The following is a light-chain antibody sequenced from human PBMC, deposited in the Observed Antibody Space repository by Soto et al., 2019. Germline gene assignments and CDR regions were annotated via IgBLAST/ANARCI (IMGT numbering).Light chain of an antibody. J-gene: IGLJ1*01. CDR2: EVT. Sequence: QSVLTQPASVSGSPGQSITISCTGTRRDVGGYNYVSWYQQYPGKSPKLLIYEVTHRPSGVSNRFSGSKSGNTASLTISGLQAEDEADYYCKSYRSSGTPYVLGTGTKGTVL. V-gene: IGLV2-14*01. CDR3: KSYRSSGTPYV. CDR1: RRDVGGYNY.